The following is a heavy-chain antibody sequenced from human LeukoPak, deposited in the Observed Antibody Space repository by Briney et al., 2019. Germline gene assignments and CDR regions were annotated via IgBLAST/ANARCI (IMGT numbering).Heavy chain of an antibody. CDR2: INPSGGST. CDR1: GYTFTSYY. D-gene: IGHD3-22*01. J-gene: IGHJ6*03. CDR3: ARGTLGYDSSGYYYENYHYYMDV. Sequence: ASVKVSCKASGYTFTSYYMHWVRQAPGQGLEWMGIINPSGGSTSYAQKFQGRVTMTRDTSTSTVYMELSSLRSGDTAVYYCARGTLGYDSSGYYYENYHYYMDVWGKGTTATVSS. V-gene: IGHV1-46*01.